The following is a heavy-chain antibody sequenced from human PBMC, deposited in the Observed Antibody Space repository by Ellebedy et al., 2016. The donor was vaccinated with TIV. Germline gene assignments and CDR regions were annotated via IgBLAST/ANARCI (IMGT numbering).Heavy chain of an antibody. V-gene: IGHV1-69*13. CDR3: ARGSSSWYGDYYYMDV. CDR2: IIPIFGTA. J-gene: IGHJ6*03. D-gene: IGHD6-13*01. CDR1: GGTFSSYA. Sequence: ASVKVSCKASGGTFSSYAISWVRQAPGQGLEWMGGIIPIFGTANYAQKFQGRVTITADESTSTAYMELSSLRSEDTAVYYCARGSSSWYGDYYYMDVWGKGTTVTVSS.